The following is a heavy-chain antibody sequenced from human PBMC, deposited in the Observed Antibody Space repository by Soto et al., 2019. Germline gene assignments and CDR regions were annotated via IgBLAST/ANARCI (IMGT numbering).Heavy chain of an antibody. D-gene: IGHD3-22*01. Sequence: ASVKVSCKASGYTFTGYYMHWVRQAPGQGLEWMGWINPNSGGTNYAQKFQGWVTMTRDTSISTAYMELRRLRSDDTAVYYCARDYYDSSGPDYWGQGTLVTVSS. J-gene: IGHJ4*02. V-gene: IGHV1-2*04. CDR3: ARDYYDSSGPDY. CDR1: GYTFTGYY. CDR2: INPNSGGT.